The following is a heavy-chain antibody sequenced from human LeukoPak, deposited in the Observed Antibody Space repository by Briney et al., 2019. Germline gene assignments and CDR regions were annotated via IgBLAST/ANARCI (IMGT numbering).Heavy chain of an antibody. CDR2: ININSGGT. CDR3: AVIGELFDI. Sequence: ASVKLSCKASGYTFTGYYMHWVRQAPGQGLEWMGRININSGGTNYAQTFQGRVTMTRDTSISTAYMELSRLRSDDTAVYYCAVIGELFDIWGQGTMVTVSS. J-gene: IGHJ3*02. V-gene: IGHV1-2*06. D-gene: IGHD3-10*01. CDR1: GYTFTGYY.